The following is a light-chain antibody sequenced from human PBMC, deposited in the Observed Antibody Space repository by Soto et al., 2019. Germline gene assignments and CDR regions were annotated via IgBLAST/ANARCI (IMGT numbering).Light chain of an antibody. CDR1: QSISSW. CDR3: QQYNNYSLT. Sequence: DIQMTQSPSTLSASVGDRVTITCRASQSISSWLAWYQQKPGKAPKVLIYKASSLESGVPSRFSGSGSGTEFTLTISSLQPDDFATFYCQQYNNYSLTFGGGTKVELK. J-gene: IGKJ4*01. V-gene: IGKV1-5*03. CDR2: KAS.